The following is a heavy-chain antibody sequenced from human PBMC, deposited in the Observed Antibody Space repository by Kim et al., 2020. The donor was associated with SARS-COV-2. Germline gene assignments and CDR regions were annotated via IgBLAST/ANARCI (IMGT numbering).Heavy chain of an antibody. CDR2: IYDSGST. Sequence: SETLSLTCTVSGGSISSGGYYWSWIRQHPGKGLEWIGYIYDSGSTYYNPSLKSRVTISVDTSKNQFSLKLSSVTAADTAVYYCASTYDSSSLLDYWGQGTLVTVSS. J-gene: IGHJ4*02. CDR3: ASTYDSSSLLDY. V-gene: IGHV4-31*03. CDR1: GGSISSGGYY. D-gene: IGHD6-6*01.